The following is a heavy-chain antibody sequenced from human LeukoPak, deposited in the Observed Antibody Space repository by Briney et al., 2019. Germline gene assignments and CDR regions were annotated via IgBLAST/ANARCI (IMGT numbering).Heavy chain of an antibody. CDR2: LIPILGTA. V-gene: IGHV1-69*13. Sequence: SVKVSCKASGGTFSSYAISWVRQAPGQGREWMGGLIPILGTANYAQKFQGRVTITADESTSTAYMELSSLRSEDTAVYYCARGYYYDSSGFYFDYWGQGTLVTVSS. CDR1: GGTFSSYA. D-gene: IGHD3-22*01. J-gene: IGHJ4*02. CDR3: ARGYYYDSSGFYFDY.